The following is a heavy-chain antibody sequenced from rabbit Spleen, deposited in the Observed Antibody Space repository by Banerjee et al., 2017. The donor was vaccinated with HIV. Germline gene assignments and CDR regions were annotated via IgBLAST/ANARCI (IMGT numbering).Heavy chain of an antibody. CDR2: INSYTGRP. J-gene: IGHJ6*01. V-gene: IGHV1S45*01. Sequence: QEQLVESGGGLVQPEGSLTLTCTVSGFSFDNGYVMCWVRQAPGKGLEWIACINSYTGRPVYASWTKGPFTISKTSSTTVTLQMTSLTVADTATYFCARDTGTSFSSYGMDLWGPGTLVTVS. CDR3: ARDTGTSFSSYGMDL. D-gene: IGHD7-1*01. CDR1: GFSFDNGYV.